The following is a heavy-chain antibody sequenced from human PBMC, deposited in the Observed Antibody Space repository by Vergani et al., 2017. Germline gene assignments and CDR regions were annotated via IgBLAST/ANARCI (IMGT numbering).Heavy chain of an antibody. V-gene: IGHV3-23*01. Sequence: EVQLLESGGGLVQPGGSLRLSCAASGFTFSSYAMSWVRQAPGRGLEWVSAISGSGGSTYYADPVKGRFTITRDNSKNTLYLQMNSLRAEDTAVYYCAKATWGVTTFDYWGQGTLVTVSS. J-gene: IGHJ4*02. D-gene: IGHD4-17*01. CDR1: GFTFSSYA. CDR2: ISGSGGST. CDR3: AKATWGVTTFDY.